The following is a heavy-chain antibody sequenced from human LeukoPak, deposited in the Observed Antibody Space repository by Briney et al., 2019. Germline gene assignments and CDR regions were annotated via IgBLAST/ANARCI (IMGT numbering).Heavy chain of an antibody. CDR2: VYYSGDT. CDR1: GDSVSGVY. CDR3: ARHPFATPFDY. J-gene: IGHJ4*02. V-gene: IGHV4-59*08. D-gene: IGHD2-15*01. Sequence: SESLSLTCTVSGDSVSGVYWSWIRQPPGKGLEWIGYVYYSGDTNYNPSLKSRVTMSLDTSKNQVSLRLSSVTAADTAVYYCARHPFATPFDYWGRGTLLTVSS.